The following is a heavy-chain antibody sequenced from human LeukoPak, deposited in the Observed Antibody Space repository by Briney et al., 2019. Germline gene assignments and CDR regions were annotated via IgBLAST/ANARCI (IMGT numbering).Heavy chain of an antibody. V-gene: IGHV3-48*03. CDR1: GFTFSNYQ. CDR3: ARALPGDTSDYHF. Sequence: PGGSLRLSCAVSGFTFSNYQMNWVRQAPGKGLEWVSYISSSGSIIYYVEAVNGRFTISRDNAKNSLYLQMNSLRVEDTAVYYYARALPGDTSDYHFWGQGILVTVSS. CDR2: ISSSGSII. J-gene: IGHJ4*02. D-gene: IGHD3-22*01.